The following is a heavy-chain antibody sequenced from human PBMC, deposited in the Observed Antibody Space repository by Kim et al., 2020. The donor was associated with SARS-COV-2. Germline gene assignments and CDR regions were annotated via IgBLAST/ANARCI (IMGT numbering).Heavy chain of an antibody. D-gene: IGHD3-10*02. V-gene: IGHV3-73*01. CDR3: ISVPCTTLAVGDSFD. CDR2: IRSKANSYAK. Sequence: GGSLRLSCAASGFTFSGSAMHWVRQASGKGLEWVGRIRSKANSYAKAYAASVKGRISTARDDSKNTAYLQMNSLKTEDTSVYSRISVPCTTLAVGDSFD. CDR1: GFTFSGSA. J-gene: IGHJ3*02.